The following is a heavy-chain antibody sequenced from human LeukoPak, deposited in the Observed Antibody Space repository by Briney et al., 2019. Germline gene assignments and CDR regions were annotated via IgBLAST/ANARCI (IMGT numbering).Heavy chain of an antibody. CDR3: VTDLVIKGYFDY. J-gene: IGHJ4*02. D-gene: IGHD2-21*01. CDR2: IRRKTDGETT. Sequence: GGSLRLSCAASGFTFSSYAMNWVRQVPGKGLEWVGRIRRKTDGETTDHAAPVKGRFTISRDDSKNTLYLQMNSLKTEDTAVYYCVTDLVIKGYFDYWGQGALVTVSS. CDR1: GFTFSSYA. V-gene: IGHV3-15*01.